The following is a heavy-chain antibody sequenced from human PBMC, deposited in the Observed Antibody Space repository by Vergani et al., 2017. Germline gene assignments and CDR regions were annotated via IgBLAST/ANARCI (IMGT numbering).Heavy chain of an antibody. D-gene: IGHD1-26*01. J-gene: IGHJ6*02. CDR3: AKNSGSDYYYDGMDV. V-gene: IGHV3-23*01. CDR1: GFTFSSYA. CDR2: ISGSGGST. Sequence: EVQLLESGGGLVQPGGSLRLSCAASGFTFSSYAMSWVRQAPGKGLEWVSAISGSGGSTYYADSVKGRFTISRDNSKNTLYLQMNSLRAADTAVYYCAKNSGSDYYYDGMDVWGQGTTVTVSS.